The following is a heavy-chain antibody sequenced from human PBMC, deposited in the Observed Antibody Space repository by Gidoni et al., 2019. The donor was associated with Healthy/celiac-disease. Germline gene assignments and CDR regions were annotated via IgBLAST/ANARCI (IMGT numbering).Heavy chain of an antibody. D-gene: IGHD3-22*01. CDR3: ARSPLKNYYDRPFNWFDP. CDR1: GFTFSSYS. Sequence: EVQLVESGGGLVKPGGSLRLSCASSGFTFSSYSMNWVRQAPGKGLEWVSSISSSSSYIYYADSVKGRFTISRDNAKNSLYLQMNSLRAEDTAVYYCARSPLKNYYDRPFNWFDPWGQGTLVTVSS. J-gene: IGHJ5*02. V-gene: IGHV3-21*01. CDR2: ISSSSSYI.